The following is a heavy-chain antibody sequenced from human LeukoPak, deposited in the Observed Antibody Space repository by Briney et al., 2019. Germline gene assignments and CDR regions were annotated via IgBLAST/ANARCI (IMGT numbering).Heavy chain of an antibody. V-gene: IGHV1-24*01. Sequence: ASVKVSCKVSGYTLTELSMHWVRQAPGKGLEWMGGFDPEDGETIYAQKFQGRVTMTEDTSTDTAYMELSSLRSEDTAVYYFATVKYYDILTGYYSSPYYFDYWGQGTLVTVSS. CDR1: GYTLTELS. D-gene: IGHD3-9*01. CDR3: ATVKYYDILTGYYSSPYYFDY. J-gene: IGHJ4*02. CDR2: FDPEDGET.